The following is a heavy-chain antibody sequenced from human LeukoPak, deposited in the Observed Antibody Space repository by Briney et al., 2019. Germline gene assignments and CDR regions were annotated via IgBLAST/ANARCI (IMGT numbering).Heavy chain of an antibody. CDR1: GGSFSGYY. D-gene: IGHD2-15*01. V-gene: IGHV4-34*01. Sequence: PSETLSLTCAVYGGSFSGYYWSWIRHPPGKGLEWIGEINHSGSTNYNPSLKSRVTISVDTSKNQFSLKLSSVTAADTAVYYCARGASVVVVAATPDWFDPWGQGTLVTVSS. J-gene: IGHJ5*02. CDR2: INHSGST. CDR3: ARGASVVVVAATPDWFDP.